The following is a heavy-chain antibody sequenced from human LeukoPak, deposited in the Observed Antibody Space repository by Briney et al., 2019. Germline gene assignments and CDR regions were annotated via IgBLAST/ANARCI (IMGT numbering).Heavy chain of an antibody. D-gene: IGHD5-24*01. CDR3: ARSGDGYNYCFDY. CDR1: GGTFSSYA. CDR2: IIPIFGIA. V-gene: IGHV1-69*04. J-gene: IGHJ4*02. Sequence: AAVKVSCKACGGTFSSYAMSWVRQAPGQGLEWMGRIIPIFGIANYAQKLQGRVTITADKSTSTAYMELSSLRSEDTAVYYCARSGDGYNYCFDYWGQGTLVTVSS.